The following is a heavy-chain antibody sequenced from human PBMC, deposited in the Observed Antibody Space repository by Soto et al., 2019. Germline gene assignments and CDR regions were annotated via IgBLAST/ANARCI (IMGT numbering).Heavy chain of an antibody. V-gene: IGHV3-48*02. J-gene: IGHJ5*02. CDR3: AREARLPLSWCDP. CDR2: ISSTGSTI. D-gene: IGHD4-17*01. Sequence: EVQLVESGGGLVQPGGSLRLSCAASGFTFSSYSMNWVRQAAGNGLEWVSYISSTGSTIFYADSVKGRFTISRDNAKNSLYLQMNSLRDEDTAVYYCAREARLPLSWCDPWGQGALVTVSS. CDR1: GFTFSSYS.